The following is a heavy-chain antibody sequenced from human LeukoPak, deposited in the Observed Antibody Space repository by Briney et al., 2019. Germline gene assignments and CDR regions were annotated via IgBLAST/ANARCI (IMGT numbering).Heavy chain of an antibody. J-gene: IGHJ6*03. CDR2: IIPIFGTA. CDR3: ARSGYEPDNYYYYYVDV. Sequence: SVKVSCKASGGTFSSYAISWVRQAPGQGLEWMGGIIPIFGTANYAQKFQGRVTITTDESTSTAYMELSSLRSEDTAVYYCARSGYEPDNYYYYYVDVWGKGTTVTVSS. V-gene: IGHV1-69*05. CDR1: GGTFSSYA. D-gene: IGHD5-12*01.